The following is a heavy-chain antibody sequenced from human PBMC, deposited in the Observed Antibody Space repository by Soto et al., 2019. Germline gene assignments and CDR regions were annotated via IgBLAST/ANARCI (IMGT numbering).Heavy chain of an antibody. J-gene: IGHJ4*02. CDR3: ARVDRWLVRSPRLDY. CDR1: GGSISSSNW. Sequence: PSETLSLTCAVSGGSISSSNWWSWVRQPPGKGLEWIGEIYHSGSTNYNPSLKSRVTISVDKSRNQFSLKLSSVTAADTAVYYCARVDRWLVRSPRLDYWGQGTLVTVSS. CDR2: IYHSGST. V-gene: IGHV4-4*02. D-gene: IGHD6-19*01.